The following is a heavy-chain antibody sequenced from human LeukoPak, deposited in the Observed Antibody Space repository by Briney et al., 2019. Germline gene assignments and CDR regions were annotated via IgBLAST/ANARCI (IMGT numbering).Heavy chain of an antibody. Sequence: GGSLRLSCAASGXTFSSYWMHWVRQAPGKGLVWVSRINSDGSSTSYADSVKGRFTISRDNAKNSLYLQMNSLRAEDTAVYYCARVGQLGSGYSLDYWGQGTLVTVSS. CDR3: ARVGQLGSGYSLDY. CDR1: GXTFSSYW. J-gene: IGHJ4*02. CDR2: INSDGSST. D-gene: IGHD3-3*01. V-gene: IGHV3-74*01.